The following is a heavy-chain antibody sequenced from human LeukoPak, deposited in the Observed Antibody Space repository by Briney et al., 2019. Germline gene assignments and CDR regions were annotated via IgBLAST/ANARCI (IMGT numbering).Heavy chain of an antibody. J-gene: IGHJ4*02. CDR2: IRSKAYGGTT. D-gene: IGHD1-26*01. Sequence: GGSLRLSCTASGFTFGDYAMSWFRQAPGKGLEWVGFIRSKAYGGTTEYAASVKGRFTISRDDSKSIAYLQMNSLKTEDTAVYYCTRASTSGSYSLDYWGQGTLVTVSS. CDR1: GFTFGDYA. CDR3: TRASTSGSYSLDY. V-gene: IGHV3-49*03.